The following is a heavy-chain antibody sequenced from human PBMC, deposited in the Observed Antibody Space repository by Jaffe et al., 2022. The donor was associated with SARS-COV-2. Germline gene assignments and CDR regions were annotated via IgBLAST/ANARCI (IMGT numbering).Heavy chain of an antibody. V-gene: IGHV3-23*01. CDR1: GFTFNTYA. Sequence: EVQLLQSGGGLVQPGGSLRFSCAASGFTFNTYAMSWVRQAPGKGLEWVSAISGSGASTYYADSVKGRFTISRDNSRNTLHLQVSSLRAEDTAVYYCARGGVAGTPMDDSWGQGTLVTVSS. CDR3: ARGGVAGTPMDDS. D-gene: IGHD6-19*01. CDR2: ISGSGAST. J-gene: IGHJ4*02.